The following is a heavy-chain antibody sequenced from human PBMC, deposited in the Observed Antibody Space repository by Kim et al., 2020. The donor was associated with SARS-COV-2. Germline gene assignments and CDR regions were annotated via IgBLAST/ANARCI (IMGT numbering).Heavy chain of an antibody. CDR2: VFFKGST. CDR3: TRQAFYDTT. V-gene: IGHV4-59*08. CDR1: GDSINNYY. D-gene: IGHD3-3*01. Sequence: SETLSLTCTVSGDSINNYYWNWVRQPPGKGLEWLGYVFFKGSTNYNPSVESRLTISLDASKRHFSLKLTSVTAADAAAYYCTRQAFYDTTWGPGTVVTVS. J-gene: IGHJ5*02.